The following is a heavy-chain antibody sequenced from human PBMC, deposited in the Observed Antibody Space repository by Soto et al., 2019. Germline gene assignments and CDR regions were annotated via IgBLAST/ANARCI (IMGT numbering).Heavy chain of an antibody. V-gene: IGHV3-30-3*01. D-gene: IGHD3-10*01. CDR3: ARPVLSGTYYSLMDV. Sequence: SWRAAELKFVDYAVHWVSKKTGKGLEWVAVISFDGSNKKFADSVKGRFTISRDNSKNTLYLQMNSLRVEDTAVYYCARPVLSGTYYSLMDVWGQGTTVTVSS. J-gene: IGHJ6*02. CDR1: ELKFVDYA. CDR2: ISFDGSNK.